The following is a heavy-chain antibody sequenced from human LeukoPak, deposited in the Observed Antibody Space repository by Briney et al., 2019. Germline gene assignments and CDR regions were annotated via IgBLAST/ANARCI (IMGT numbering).Heavy chain of an antibody. D-gene: IGHD3-10*01. CDR3: ARPIDNGSGSYYFPY. CDR2: ISYDGANE. CDR1: GFTFSSYG. V-gene: IGHV3-30*03. Sequence: GGSLRLSCAASGFTFSSYGMHWVRQAPGKGLEWVAVISYDGANEYYADSVKGRLTISRDNSENTLYMEMSSLRPEDTAVYYCARPIDNGSGSYYFPYWGQGTLVTVSS. J-gene: IGHJ4*02.